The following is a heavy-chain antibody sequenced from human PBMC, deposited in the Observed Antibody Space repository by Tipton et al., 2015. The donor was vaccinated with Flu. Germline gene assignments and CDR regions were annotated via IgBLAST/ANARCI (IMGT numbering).Heavy chain of an antibody. CDR3: ARQPAGTVDY. CDR2: IHYSGSP. J-gene: IGHJ4*02. D-gene: IGHD1-14*01. V-gene: IGHV4-38-2*02. Sequence: TLSLTCTVSGYSMRSDYFWGWIRQPPGKGLEWIGNIHYSGSPHYNPSLKSRVTISIDTSKHQFSLRMRSVTAADTAVYYCARQPAGTVDYWGQGTLVTVSS. CDR1: GYSMRSDYF.